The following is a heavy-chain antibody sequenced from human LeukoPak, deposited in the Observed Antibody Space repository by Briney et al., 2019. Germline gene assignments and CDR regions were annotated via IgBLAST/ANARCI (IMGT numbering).Heavy chain of an antibody. V-gene: IGHV3-23*01. CDR1: GFTFSSYA. D-gene: IGHD4-11*01. CDR3: AKGYYGNYVAVDY. Sequence: GGSLRLSCAASGFTFSSYAMSWVRQAPGKGLEWVSAISGSGDDTYYADSVKGRLTISRDKSTNTLYLQMNSLRADDTAVYYCAKGYYGNYVAVDYWGQGTLVTVSS. J-gene: IGHJ4*02. CDR2: ISGSGDDT.